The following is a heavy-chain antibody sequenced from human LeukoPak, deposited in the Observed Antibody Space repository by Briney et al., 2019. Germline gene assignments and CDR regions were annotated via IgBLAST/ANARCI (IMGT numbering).Heavy chain of an antibody. CDR3: ARAYCSGGSCYHYYFDY. CDR2: INTNTGNP. V-gene: IGHV7-4-1*02. J-gene: IGHJ4*02. Sequence: VSVKVSCKASGYTFTSYAMNWVRQAPGQGLEWMGWINTNTGNPTYAQGFTGRFVFSLDTSVSTAYLQISSLKAEDTAVYYCARAYCSGGSCYHYYFDYWGQGTLVTVSS. CDR1: GYTFTSYA. D-gene: IGHD2-15*01.